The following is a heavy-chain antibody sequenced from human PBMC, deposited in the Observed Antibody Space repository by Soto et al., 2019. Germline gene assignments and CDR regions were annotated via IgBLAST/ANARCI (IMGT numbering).Heavy chain of an antibody. CDR3: AKSYYDILTGLVYYYGMDV. D-gene: IGHD3-9*01. Sequence: GGSLRLSCAASGSTFSSYGMHWVRQAPGKGLEWVAVISYDGSNKYYADSVKGRFTISRDNSKNTLYLQMNSLRAEDTAVYYCAKSYYDILTGLVYYYGMDVWGQGTTVTVSS. CDR2: ISYDGSNK. CDR1: GSTFSSYG. J-gene: IGHJ6*02. V-gene: IGHV3-30*18.